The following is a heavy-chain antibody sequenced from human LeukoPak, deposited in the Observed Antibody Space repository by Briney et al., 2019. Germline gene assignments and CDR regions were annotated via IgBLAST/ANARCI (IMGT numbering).Heavy chain of an antibody. V-gene: IGHV6-1*01. CDR2: TYYRSKWFN. CDR1: GDSVSRNSAA. J-gene: IGHJ4*02. CDR3: ATSGYSSTWAHDY. D-gene: IGHD6-13*01. Sequence: SQTLSLTRAISGDSVSRNSAAWNWIRQSPSRGLEWLGRTYYRSKWFNYYADSVKSRISVNPDTSKNQFSLQLTSVTPEDTAVYYCATSGYSSTWAHDYWGQGTLVTVSS.